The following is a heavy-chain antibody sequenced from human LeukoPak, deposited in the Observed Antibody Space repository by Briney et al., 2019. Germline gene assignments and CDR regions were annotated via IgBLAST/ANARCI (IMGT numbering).Heavy chain of an antibody. J-gene: IGHJ6*03. Sequence: PSETLSLTCTVSVGSISTSSYYWGWIRQPPGKGLEWIGTIYYSGSTYYNPSLESRVTISLDMSKNQFSLNLTSVTAADTAVYYCATPGYCSTIDCYYYMDVWGKGTTVTVSS. V-gene: IGHV4-39*01. CDR3: ATPGYCSTIDCYYYMDV. CDR1: VGSISTSSYY. CDR2: IYYSGST. D-gene: IGHD2-2*01.